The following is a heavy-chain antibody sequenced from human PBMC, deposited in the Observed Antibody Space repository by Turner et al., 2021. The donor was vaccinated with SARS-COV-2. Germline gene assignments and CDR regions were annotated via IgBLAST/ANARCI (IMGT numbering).Heavy chain of an antibody. CDR3: ARHQGSASGYDHGMNV. D-gene: IGHD1-26*01. CDR1: GGSISSKS. V-gene: IGHV4-59*08. J-gene: IGHJ6*02. Sequence: QVQLQESGPGLVRPSEPLYLTCTVSGGSISSKSWSWIRQSPGRGLEWIGYFYKIGSIDYNPTLRSRVTISVDTSKNQLSLNLISVTAADTAVYYCARHQGSASGYDHGMNVWGQGTAVIVSS. CDR2: FYKIGSI.